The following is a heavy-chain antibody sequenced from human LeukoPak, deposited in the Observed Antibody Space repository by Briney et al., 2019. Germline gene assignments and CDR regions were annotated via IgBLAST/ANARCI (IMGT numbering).Heavy chain of an antibody. CDR3: AKGFDEGITIFGVVMYYYYYGMDV. D-gene: IGHD3-3*01. CDR1: GFTFSSYA. CDR2: ISYDGSNK. V-gene: IGHV3-30-3*01. J-gene: IGHJ6*02. Sequence: GGSLRLSCAASGFTFSSYAMHWVRQAPGKGLEWVAVISYDGSNKYYADSVKGRFTISRDNSKNTLYLQMNSLRAEDTAVYYCAKGFDEGITIFGVVMYYYYYGMDVWGQGTTVTVSS.